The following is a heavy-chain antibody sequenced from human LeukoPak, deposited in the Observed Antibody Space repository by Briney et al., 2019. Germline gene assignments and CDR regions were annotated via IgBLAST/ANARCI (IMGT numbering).Heavy chain of an antibody. CDR2: INPNSGGT. V-gene: IGHV1-2*02. Sequence: ASVKVSCKASGYTFTGYYMHWVRQAPGQGLEWMGWINPNSGGTNYAQKFQGRVTMTRDTSISTAYMELSRLRSDDTAVYYCARVEVEYNSSSEELGYYFDYWGQGTLVTVSS. D-gene: IGHD6-6*01. CDR1: GYTFTGYY. J-gene: IGHJ4*02. CDR3: ARVEVEYNSSSEELGYYFDY.